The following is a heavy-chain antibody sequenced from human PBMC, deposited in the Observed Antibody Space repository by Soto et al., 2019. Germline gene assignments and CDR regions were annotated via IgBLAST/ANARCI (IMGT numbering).Heavy chain of an antibody. J-gene: IGHJ4*02. CDR1: GFTFSSHW. CDR3: ARGGGSSSWYWYY. D-gene: IGHD6-13*01. Sequence: GGSLRLSCAASGFTFSSHWMTWIRQAPGKGLEWVANIKQDGSEKYYVDSVKGRFTISRDNAKNSLYLQMNSLRAEDTSVYYCARGGGSSSWYWYYWGQGTLVTVSS. CDR2: IKQDGSEK. V-gene: IGHV3-7*01.